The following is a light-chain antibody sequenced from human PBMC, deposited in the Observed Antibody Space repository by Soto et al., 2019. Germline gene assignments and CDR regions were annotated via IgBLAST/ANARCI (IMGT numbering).Light chain of an antibody. J-gene: IGKJ1*01. Sequence: DIQMTQSPSTLSASIGDRVTITCRASQSISGWLAWYKQKPGKAPKLLISDVSSLESGVPSRFSGSGSGTEFTLTISSLQPDDFAVYYCQQYHDYWTFGPGTKVEVK. CDR1: QSISGW. V-gene: IGKV1-5*01. CDR2: DVS. CDR3: QQYHDYWT.